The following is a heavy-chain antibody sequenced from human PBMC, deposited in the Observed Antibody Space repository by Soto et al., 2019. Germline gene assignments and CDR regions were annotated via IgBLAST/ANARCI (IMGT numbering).Heavy chain of an antibody. J-gene: IGHJ4*02. CDR1: GGTFGSYA. Sequence: ASVKVSCKASGGTFGSYAISWVRQAPGQGLEWMGGIIPIFGTANYAQKFQGRVTITADESTSTAYMELSSLRSEDTAVYYCARARGGYSGYDYEFDYWGQGTLVTVSS. CDR2: IIPIFGTA. CDR3: ARARGGYSGYDYEFDY. V-gene: IGHV1-69*13. D-gene: IGHD5-12*01.